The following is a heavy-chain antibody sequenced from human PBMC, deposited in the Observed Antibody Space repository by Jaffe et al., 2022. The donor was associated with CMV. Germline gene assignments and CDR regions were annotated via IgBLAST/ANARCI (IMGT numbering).Heavy chain of an antibody. CDR1: GFTFSSYS. CDR2: ISSSSSYI. V-gene: IGHV3-21*01. J-gene: IGHJ4*02. Sequence: EVQLVESGGGLVKPGGSLRLSCAASGFTFSSYSMNWVRQAPGKGLEWVSSISSSSSYIYYADSVKGRFTISRDNAKNSLYLQMNSLRAEDTAVYYCARERRRYYDSSGYNYWGQGTLVTVSS. D-gene: IGHD3-22*01. CDR3: ARERRRYYDSSGYNY.